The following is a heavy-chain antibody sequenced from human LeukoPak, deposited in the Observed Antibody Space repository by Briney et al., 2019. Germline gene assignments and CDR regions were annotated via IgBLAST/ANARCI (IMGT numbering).Heavy chain of an antibody. CDR3: AREGSSGWYRGYFQH. D-gene: IGHD6-19*01. V-gene: IGHV3-30*04. Sequence: GGSLRLSCAASGFTFSSYAIQWVRQAPGKGLDWVAVISYDGSNKNYADSVKGRFTISRDNPRNTLYLQMNSLRAEDTAVYYCAREGSSGWYRGYFQHWGQGTLVTVSS. J-gene: IGHJ1*01. CDR1: GFTFSSYA. CDR2: ISYDGSNK.